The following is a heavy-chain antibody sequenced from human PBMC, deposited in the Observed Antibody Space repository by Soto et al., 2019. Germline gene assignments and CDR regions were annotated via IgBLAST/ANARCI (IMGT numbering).Heavy chain of an antibody. V-gene: IGHV1-69*01. Sequence: QVLLVQSGAEMKQPGSSVSVSCKASGDSFTNYAFTWVRQAPGQGLEWMGGIVPIFGTRNYAQKFQDRVTITTDESATTAHMELSNLRSEDTAVYYCARPYEGGYSSNHHYYYALDVWGQGTAVTVSS. CDR2: IVPIFGTR. CDR1: GDSFTNYA. D-gene: IGHD3-22*01. J-gene: IGHJ6*02. CDR3: ARPYEGGYSSNHHYYYALDV.